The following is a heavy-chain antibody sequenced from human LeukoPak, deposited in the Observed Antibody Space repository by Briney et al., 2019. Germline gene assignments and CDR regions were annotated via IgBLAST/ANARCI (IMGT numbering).Heavy chain of an antibody. J-gene: IGHJ4*02. CDR2: IYPDDSDT. D-gene: IGHD3-22*01. CDR3: ARYKRYYYDNSGSHYFDY. Sequence: GESLKISCKHSEYSFPNYCIGWVRQMPGKGLEWMGIIYPDDSDTRYSPSFQGQVTISADNSISTADLQWSSLKASDTAMYYCARYKRYYYDNSGSHYFDYWGQGTLVTVSS. V-gene: IGHV5-51*01. CDR1: EYSFPNYC.